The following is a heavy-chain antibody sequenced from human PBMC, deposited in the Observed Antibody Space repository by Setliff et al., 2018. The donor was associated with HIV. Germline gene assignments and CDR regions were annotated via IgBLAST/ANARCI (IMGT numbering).Heavy chain of an antibody. CDR3: ARDRHSSGLGSYGP. D-gene: IGHD3-10*01. J-gene: IGHJ5*02. V-gene: IGHV4-4*07. Sequence: SETLSLTCTISGGSFGVYRWSWIRQSAGRGLEWIGRTDSSGTTDYKPSLKGRVAISADTSRNQFSLRVTSVTAADTAVYFCARDRHSSGLGSYGPWGPGILVTVSS. CDR2: TDSSGTT. CDR1: GGSFGVYR.